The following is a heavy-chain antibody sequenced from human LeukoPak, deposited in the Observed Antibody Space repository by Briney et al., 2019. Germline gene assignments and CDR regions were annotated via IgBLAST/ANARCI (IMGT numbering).Heavy chain of an antibody. CDR2: IIPIFGTA. CDR1: GGTFSSYA. J-gene: IGHJ6*02. Sequence: SVKVACKASGGTFSSYAISWVRQAPGQGLEWMGGIIPIFGTANYAQKFQGRVTITADESTSTAYMELSSLRSEDTAVYYCAAAAPDYGDYPYYYYGMDVWGQGTTVTVSS. D-gene: IGHD4-17*01. V-gene: IGHV1-69*13. CDR3: AAAAPDYGDYPYYYYGMDV.